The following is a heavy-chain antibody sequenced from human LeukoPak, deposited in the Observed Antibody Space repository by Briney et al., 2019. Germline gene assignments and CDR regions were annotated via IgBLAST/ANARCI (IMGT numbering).Heavy chain of an antibody. J-gene: IGHJ1*01. CDR2: TQNDESNK. CDR3: LSRYTYGGGY. Sequence: PGGCLRLSCAAYGFTFSNYGMEWVRQAPGKGLEWEACTQNDESNKYYADSVKGRFTISKDNSNNTIYLQMNSLRADDTAVYYCLSRYTYGGGYGGQGTLVSVS. V-gene: IGHV3-30*02. CDR1: GFTFSNYG. D-gene: IGHD5-18*01.